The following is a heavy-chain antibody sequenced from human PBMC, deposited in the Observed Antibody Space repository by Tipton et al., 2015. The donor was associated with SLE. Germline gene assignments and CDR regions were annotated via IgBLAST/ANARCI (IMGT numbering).Heavy chain of an antibody. CDR1: GFTFSSYA. CDR2: IRYDGGNK. Sequence: SLRLSCAASGFTFSSYAMHWVRQAPGKGLEWVAFIRYDGGNKYYADSVKGRFTISRDNSKNTLYLQMNSLRAEDTAVYYCAKDLRLYSSSSGAFDIWGQGTMVTVSS. J-gene: IGHJ3*02. V-gene: IGHV3-30*02. CDR3: AKDLRLYSSSSGAFDI. D-gene: IGHD6-6*01.